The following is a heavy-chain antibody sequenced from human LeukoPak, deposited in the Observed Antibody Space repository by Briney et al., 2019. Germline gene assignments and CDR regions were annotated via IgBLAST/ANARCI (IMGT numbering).Heavy chain of an antibody. CDR1: GFTFSSYA. V-gene: IGHV3-30-3*01. J-gene: IGHJ5*02. CDR3: ARDYLAWFGELHNWFDP. D-gene: IGHD3-10*01. CDR2: ISYDGSNK. Sequence: GGSLRLSCAASGFTFSSYAMHWVRQAPGKGLEWVAVISYDGSNKYYADSVKGRFTISRDNSKNTLHLQMNSLRAEDTAVYYCARDYLAWFGELHNWFDPWGQGTLVTVSS.